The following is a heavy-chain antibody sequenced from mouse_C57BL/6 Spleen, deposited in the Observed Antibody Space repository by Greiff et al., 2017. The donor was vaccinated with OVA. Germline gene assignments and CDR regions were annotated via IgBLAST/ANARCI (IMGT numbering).Heavy chain of an antibody. D-gene: IGHD2-1*01. Sequence: QVQLQQSGAELVRPGPSVKVSCKASGYAFTNYLIEWVKQRPGQGLEWIGVINPGSGGTNYNEKFKGKATLTADKSSSTAYMQLSSLTSEDSAVYFCARGDGNWAGFAYWGQGTLVTVSA. CDR2: INPGSGGT. V-gene: IGHV1-54*01. CDR1: GYAFTNYL. CDR3: ARGDGNWAGFAY. J-gene: IGHJ3*01.